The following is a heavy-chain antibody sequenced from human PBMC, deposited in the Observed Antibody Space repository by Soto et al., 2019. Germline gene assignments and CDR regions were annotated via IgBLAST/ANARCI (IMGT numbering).Heavy chain of an antibody. CDR3: ARDLPAHAAAGWSIDY. D-gene: IGHD3-3*01. Sequence: GGSLRLSCAASGFTFSSYSMNWVRQAPGKGLEWVSYISSSSSTIYYADSVKGRFTISRDNAENSLYLQMNSLRAEDTAVYYCARDLPAHAAAGWSIDYWGQGTLVTVSS. V-gene: IGHV3-48*01. J-gene: IGHJ4*02. CDR1: GFTFSSYS. CDR2: ISSSSSTI.